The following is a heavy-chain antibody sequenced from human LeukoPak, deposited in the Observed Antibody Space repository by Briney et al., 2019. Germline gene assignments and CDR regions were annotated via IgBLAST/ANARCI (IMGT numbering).Heavy chain of an antibody. CDR1: GGSISSYY. Sequence: SETLSLTCTVSGGSISSYYWSWIRQPPGKGLEWIGYIYYSGSTNYNPSLKSRVTISVDTSKNQFSLKLSSVTAADTAVYYCARDRGSGSYYAPYYYYGMDVWGQGTTVTVSS. CDR3: ARDRGSGSYYAPYYYYGMDV. D-gene: IGHD3-10*01. CDR2: IYYSGST. J-gene: IGHJ6*02. V-gene: IGHV4-59*01.